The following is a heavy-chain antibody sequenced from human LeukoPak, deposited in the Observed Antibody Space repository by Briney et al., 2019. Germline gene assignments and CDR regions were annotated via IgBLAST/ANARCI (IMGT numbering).Heavy chain of an antibody. CDR2: IHYSETA. V-gene: IGHV4-39*02. CDR3: ARDVGDGDYGWFDP. Sequence: SETLSLTCSVSRGSISSGDYYWGWIRQPPGRGLEWIASIHYSETAYYNPSLKSRVTISVDTSKNDFSLKLSSVTAADTAIYYCARDVGDGDYGWFDPWGQGTLVSVSS. J-gene: IGHJ5*02. D-gene: IGHD4-17*01. CDR1: RGSISSGDYY.